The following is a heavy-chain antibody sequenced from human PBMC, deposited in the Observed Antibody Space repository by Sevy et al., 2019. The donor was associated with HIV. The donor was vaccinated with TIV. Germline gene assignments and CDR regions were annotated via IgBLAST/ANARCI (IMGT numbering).Heavy chain of an antibody. CDR3: AGENAWGRGYS. V-gene: IGHV4-59*08. Sequence: SETLSLTCTVSGGSITSLYWNWIRQPPGKGPEWIANIYYNGHINYNPSLKSRVTLSLDTSKNQFSLSLSSVTAADTAMYYCAGENAWGRGYSWGQGTLVTVSS. CDR2: IYYNGHI. J-gene: IGHJ4*02. CDR1: GGSITSLY. D-gene: IGHD1-26*01.